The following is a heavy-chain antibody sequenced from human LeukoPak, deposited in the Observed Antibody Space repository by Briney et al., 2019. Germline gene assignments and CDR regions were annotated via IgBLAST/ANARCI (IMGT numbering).Heavy chain of an antibody. CDR1: GFTFSSYS. CDR2: ISSSSSYI. V-gene: IGHV3-21*01. J-gene: IGHJ3*02. Sequence: GGSLRLSCAASGFTFSSYSMNWVRQAPGKGLEWVSSISSSSSYIYYADSVTGRFTISRDNAKNSLYLQMNSLRAEDTAVYYCASHPNNAFDIWGQGTMVTVSS. CDR3: ASHPNNAFDI.